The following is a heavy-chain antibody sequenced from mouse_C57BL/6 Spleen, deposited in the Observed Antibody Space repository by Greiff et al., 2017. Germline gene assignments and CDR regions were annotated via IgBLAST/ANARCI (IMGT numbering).Heavy chain of an antibody. J-gene: IGHJ4*01. CDR3: TTYDYGSSRYAMDY. Sequence: EVQLQQSGAELVRPGASVKLSCTASGFNIKDDYMHWVKQRPEQGLEWIGWIDPENGDTEYAPKFQGKATITADTSSNTAYLQLSSLTSEDTAVYYCTTYDYGSSRYAMDYWGQGTSVTVSS. V-gene: IGHV14-4*01. D-gene: IGHD1-1*01. CDR1: GFNIKDDY. CDR2: IDPENGDT.